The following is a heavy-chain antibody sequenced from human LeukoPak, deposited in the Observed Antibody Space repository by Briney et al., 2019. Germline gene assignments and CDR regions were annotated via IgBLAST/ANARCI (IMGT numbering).Heavy chain of an antibody. J-gene: IGHJ5*02. CDR1: GFTFSSYW. CDR2: IKQDGSEI. D-gene: IGHD1-26*01. Sequence: PGGSLRLSCAASGFTFSSYWMSWVRQAPGRGLQWVARIKQDGSEIYYVDSVKGRLSISRDNDKNSLSLQMNSLRAEDTAVYYCARGHSGRWFWWFGAWGQGTLVTVSS. CDR3: ARGHSGRWFWWFGA. V-gene: IGHV3-7*04.